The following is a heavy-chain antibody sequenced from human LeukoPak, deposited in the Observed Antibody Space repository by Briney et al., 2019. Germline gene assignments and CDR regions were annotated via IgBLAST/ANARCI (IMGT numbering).Heavy chain of an antibody. D-gene: IGHD4-23*01. Sequence: PGGSLRLSCAASGFTFDDYGMSWVRQAPGKGLEWVSGINWNGGSTGYADSVKGRFTISRDNAKNSLYLQMNSLRAEDTALYHCARVGGALYYYMDVWGKGTTVTISS. CDR2: INWNGGST. CDR3: ARVGGALYYYMDV. J-gene: IGHJ6*03. CDR1: GFTFDDYG. V-gene: IGHV3-20*01.